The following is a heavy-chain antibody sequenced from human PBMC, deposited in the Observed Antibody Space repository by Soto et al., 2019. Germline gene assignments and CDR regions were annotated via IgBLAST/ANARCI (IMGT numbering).Heavy chain of an antibody. J-gene: IGHJ4*02. CDR2: IYYSGST. CDR1: GGSIDSGGYY. D-gene: IGHD6-13*01. Sequence: SETLSLTCTVSGGSIDSGGYYWSWIRQHPGKGLEWIGYIYYSGSTYYNPSLKSRVTISVDTSKNQFSLKLSSVTAADTAVYYCARDRSRAGYFHYWGQGALVTVSS. CDR3: ARDRSRAGYFHY. V-gene: IGHV4-31*03.